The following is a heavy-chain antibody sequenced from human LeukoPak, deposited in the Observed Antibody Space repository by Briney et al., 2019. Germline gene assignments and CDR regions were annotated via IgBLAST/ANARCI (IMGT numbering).Heavy chain of an antibody. CDR3: GSDMIIGTTSADAFDI. CDR1: GFTFSSYS. CDR2: ISSSSSYI. Sequence: GGSLRLSCAVSGFTFSSYSMNWVRQAPGKGLEWVSSISSSSSYIYCADSVKGRFTISRDNAKNSLYLQMNSLRAEDTAVYYCGSDMIIGTTSADAFDIWGQGTMVTVSS. V-gene: IGHV3-21*01. D-gene: IGHD1/OR15-1a*01. J-gene: IGHJ3*02.